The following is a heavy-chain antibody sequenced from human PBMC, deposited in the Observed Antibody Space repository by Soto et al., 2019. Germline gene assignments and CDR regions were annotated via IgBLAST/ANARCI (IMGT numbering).Heavy chain of an antibody. CDR1: GGNISSHC. Sequence: SETMSLTCTVAGGNISSHCGSWIRQPPGQGLEWIGYIYYTGSTNYNPSLKSRVTISVDTSKSQFSLRLSSVTAADTAVYFCARLDGYDNYFDYWGQGALVTVSS. CDR2: IYYTGST. CDR3: ARLDGYDNYFDY. V-gene: IGHV4-59*08. D-gene: IGHD5-12*01. J-gene: IGHJ4*02.